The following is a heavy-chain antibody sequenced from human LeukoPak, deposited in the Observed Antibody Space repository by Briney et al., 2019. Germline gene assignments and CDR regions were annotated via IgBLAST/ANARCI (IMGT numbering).Heavy chain of an antibody. CDR3: AKQTGIVGATNWFDP. CDR2: ISGSGGST. CDR1: GFPISTYT. D-gene: IGHD1-26*01. Sequence: GGSLRLSCVVSGFPISTYTTTWVRQAPGKGLEWVSAISGSGGSTYYADSVKGRFTISRDNSKNTLYLQMDSLRAEDTAVYYCAKQTGIVGATNWFDPWGQGTLVTVSS. J-gene: IGHJ5*02. V-gene: IGHV3-23*01.